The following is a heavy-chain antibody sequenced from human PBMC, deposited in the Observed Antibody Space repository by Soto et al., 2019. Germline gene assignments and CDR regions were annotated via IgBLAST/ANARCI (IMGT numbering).Heavy chain of an antibody. Sequence: PVGSLRLSCAASGFTFSSYAMSWVRQAPGKGLEWVSAISGSGGSTYYADSVKGRFTISRDNSKNTLYLQMNSLRAEDTAVYYCAKVRKRNSSGYQYYFDYWGQGTLVTVSS. CDR3: AKVRKRNSSGYQYYFDY. J-gene: IGHJ4*02. V-gene: IGHV3-23*01. D-gene: IGHD3-22*01. CDR1: GFTFSSYA. CDR2: ISGSGGST.